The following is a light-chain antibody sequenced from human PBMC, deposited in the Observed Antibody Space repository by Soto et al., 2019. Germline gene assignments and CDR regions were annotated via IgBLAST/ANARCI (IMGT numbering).Light chain of an antibody. J-gene: IGLJ1*01. CDR1: SSDIGAYSH. Sequence: QSVLTQPASVSGSPGQSITISCTGTSSDIGAYSHVSWYQQHPGQAPKLMIFAVSNRPSGVSYRFSGSKSGTTASLTISGLQPEDEADYYCGSYSGRYTFVFGTGTKVTVL. V-gene: IGLV2-14*01. CDR3: GSYSGRYTFV. CDR2: AVS.